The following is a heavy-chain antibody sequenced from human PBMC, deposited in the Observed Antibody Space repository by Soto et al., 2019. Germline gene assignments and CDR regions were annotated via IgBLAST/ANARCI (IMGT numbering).Heavy chain of an antibody. CDR1: GFTFSSYA. D-gene: IGHD5-12*01. CDR2: ISYDGSNK. CDR3: ARDYYRFNSGYGFSMDV. J-gene: IGHJ6*02. V-gene: IGHV3-30-3*01. Sequence: GGSLRLSCAASGFTFSSYAMHWVRQAPGKGLEWVAVISYDGSNKYYADSVKGRFTISRDNSKNTLYLQMNSLRAEDTAVYYCARDYYRFNSGYGFSMDVWGQGATVTVSS.